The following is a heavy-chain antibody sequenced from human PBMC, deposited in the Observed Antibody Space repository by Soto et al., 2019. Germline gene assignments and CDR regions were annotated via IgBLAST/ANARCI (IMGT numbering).Heavy chain of an antibody. CDR1: GITLSNYA. D-gene: IGHD6-6*01. V-gene: IGHV3-23*01. J-gene: IGHJ2*01. CDR3: AKASYSSSFWYFDL. CDR2: ISGSGGST. Sequence: EVQLLESGGGLAQPGGTLRLSCAASGITLSNYAMSSVRQAPGEGLEWVSSISGSGGSTYNADSVKGRLTISRDNSKNTVYLHLKSLRVADTAVYYCAKASYSSSFWYFDLWGRGTLVTVSS.